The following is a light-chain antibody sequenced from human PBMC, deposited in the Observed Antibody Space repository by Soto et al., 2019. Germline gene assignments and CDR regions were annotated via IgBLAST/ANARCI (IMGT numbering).Light chain of an antibody. J-gene: IGKJ1*01. CDR1: KNIDRW. V-gene: IGKV1-5*01. Sequence: DIQMTQSPSTLSASVGDRVTITCRANKNIDRWLAWYQQKPGKAPKLLISDASTLESGVPSRFSGSGSGTELTLTISSLKTDDFETSYCQHCDTYWTFGQGTKVDIK. CDR2: DAS. CDR3: QHCDTYWT.